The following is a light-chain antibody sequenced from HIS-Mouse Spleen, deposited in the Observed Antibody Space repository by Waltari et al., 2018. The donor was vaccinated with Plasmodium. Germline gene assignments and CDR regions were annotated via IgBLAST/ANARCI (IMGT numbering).Light chain of an antibody. J-gene: IGLJ3*02. Sequence: QSALTQPASVSGSPGQSIPLPRTGTRSAVGSYNLVSWYQQHPGKAPKLMIYEGSKRPSGVSNRFSGSKSGNTASLTISGLQAEDEADYYCCSYAGSSTFVFGGGTKLTVL. V-gene: IGLV2-23*03. CDR3: CSYAGSSTFV. CDR1: RSAVGSYNL. CDR2: EGS.